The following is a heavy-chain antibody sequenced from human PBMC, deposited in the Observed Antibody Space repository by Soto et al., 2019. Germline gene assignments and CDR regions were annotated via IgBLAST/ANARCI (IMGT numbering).Heavy chain of an antibody. CDR3: TRTSITMVRGVIISLWFDP. CDR1: GFTFGDYA. D-gene: IGHD3-10*01. Sequence: EVQLVESGGGLVKPGRSLRLSCTASGFTFGDYAMSWFRQAPGKGLEWVGFIRSKAYGGTTEYAASVKGRFTISRADSKSIAYLQMNSLKTEDTAVYYCTRTSITMVRGVIISLWFDPWGQGTLVTVSS. V-gene: IGHV3-49*05. CDR2: IRSKAYGGTT. J-gene: IGHJ5*02.